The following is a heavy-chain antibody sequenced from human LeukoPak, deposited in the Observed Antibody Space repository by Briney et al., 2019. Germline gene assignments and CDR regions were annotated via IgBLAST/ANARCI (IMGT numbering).Heavy chain of an antibody. CDR3: ASHYYDSSGYYYL. Sequence: NPSETLSLTCAVYGGSFSGYYWSWIRQPPGKGLEWIGEINHSGSTNYNPSLKSRVTISVDTSKNQFSLKLSSVTAADTAVYYCASHYYDSSGYYYLWGQGTLVTVSS. V-gene: IGHV4-34*01. D-gene: IGHD3-22*01. CDR1: GGSFSGYY. CDR2: INHSGST. J-gene: IGHJ5*02.